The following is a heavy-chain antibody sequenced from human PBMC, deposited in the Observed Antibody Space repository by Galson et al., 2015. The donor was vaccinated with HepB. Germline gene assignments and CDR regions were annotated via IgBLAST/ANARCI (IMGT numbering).Heavy chain of an antibody. CDR2: FDWDDDK. Sequence: PALVKPTQTLTLTCTFSGFSLSTSGMRVSWIRQPPGKALEWLARFDWDDDKFYSTSLKTRLTISKDTSKNQVVLTMTNMDPVDTATYYCARSTYYYDSYGYYDVVPFDYWGQGTLVTASS. J-gene: IGHJ4*02. CDR1: GFSLSTSGMR. CDR3: ARSTYYYDSYGYYDVVPFDY. D-gene: IGHD3-22*01. V-gene: IGHV2-70*04.